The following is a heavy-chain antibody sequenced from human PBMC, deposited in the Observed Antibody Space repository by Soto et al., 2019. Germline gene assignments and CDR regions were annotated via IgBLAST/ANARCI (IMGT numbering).Heavy chain of an antibody. CDR1: GYTFTYRY. CDR3: ATHGEYCSGGSCPFDY. J-gene: IGHJ4*02. CDR2: ITPFNGNT. D-gene: IGHD2-15*01. Sequence: SVKVSCKASGYTFTYRYLHWVRQAPGQALEWMGWITPFNGNTNYAQKFQDRVTITRDRSMSTAYMELSSLRSEDTAMYYCATHGEYCSGGSCPFDYWGQGTLVTVSS. V-gene: IGHV1-45*02.